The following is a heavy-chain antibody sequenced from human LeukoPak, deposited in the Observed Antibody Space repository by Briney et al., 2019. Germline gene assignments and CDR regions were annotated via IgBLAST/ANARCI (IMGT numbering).Heavy chain of an antibody. D-gene: IGHD2-8*02. CDR3: AKDRLAVGVYYFDY. Sequence: GGSLRLSCAASGFTLTTAWMTWVRQAPGKGLEWVSGVSGSGSNTHYADSVKGRFTISRDNSKKRLYLHMNSLRAEDTAVYYCAKDRLAVGVYYFDYWGQGTLVTVSS. V-gene: IGHV3-23*01. CDR2: VSGSGSNT. J-gene: IGHJ4*02. CDR1: GFTLTTAW.